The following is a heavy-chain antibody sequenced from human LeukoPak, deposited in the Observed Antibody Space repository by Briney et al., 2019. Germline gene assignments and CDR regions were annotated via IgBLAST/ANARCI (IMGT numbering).Heavy chain of an antibody. CDR2: INSDGSST. V-gene: IGHV3-74*01. CDR1: GFTFSSYW. CDR3: ARGGITMVRGAYDY. J-gene: IGHJ4*02. D-gene: IGHD3-10*01. Sequence: GGSLRLSCAAAGFTFSSYWMHWVRQAPGKGLVWVSRINSDGSSTSYADSVKGRFTISRDNAKNTLYLQMNSLRAEDTAVYYCARGGITMVRGAYDYWGQGTLVTVSS.